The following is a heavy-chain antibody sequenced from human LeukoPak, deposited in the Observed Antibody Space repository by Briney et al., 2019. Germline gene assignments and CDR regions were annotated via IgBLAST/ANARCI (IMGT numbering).Heavy chain of an antibody. V-gene: IGHV5-51*01. D-gene: IGHD6-19*01. CDR1: GYSFTSYW. Sequence: GESLKISCKGSGYSFTSYWIGWVRQLPGKGLEWMGIIYPGDSDTRYSPSFQGQVTISADKSISTAYLQWSSLKASDTAMYYCARPKCCPVEPEYSSGWYAFDIWAKGQWSPSLQ. J-gene: IGHJ3*02. CDR3: ARPKCCPVEPEYSSGWYAFDI. CDR2: IYPGDSDT.